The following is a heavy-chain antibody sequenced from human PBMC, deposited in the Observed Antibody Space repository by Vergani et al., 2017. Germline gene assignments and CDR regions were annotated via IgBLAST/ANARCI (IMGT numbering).Heavy chain of an antibody. CDR1: GGTFSSYA. CDR3: ARDAGWFDP. CDR2: IIPILGIA. Sequence: QVQLVQSGAEVKKPGSSVKVSCKASGGTFSSYATRWGRQAPGQGLEWMGRIIPILGIANYAQKFQGRVTITADNSTSTAYMELSSLRAEDTAVYYCARDAGWFDPWGQGTLVTVSS. V-gene: IGHV1-69*04. J-gene: IGHJ5*02.